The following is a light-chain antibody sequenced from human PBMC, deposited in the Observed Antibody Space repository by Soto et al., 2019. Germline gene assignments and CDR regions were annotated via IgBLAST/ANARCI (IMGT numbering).Light chain of an antibody. V-gene: IGLV2-8*01. CDR1: SSDVGGYNY. Sequence: QSALTQPPSASGSPGQSVTISCTGTSSDVGGYNYVSWYQQYPGKAPKLMIYEVSKRPSGVPDRFSGSKSGNTASLTVSELQSEDEADYYCSSYEGVNNLLFGGGTKLTVL. CDR2: EVS. CDR3: SSYEGVNNLL. J-gene: IGLJ2*01.